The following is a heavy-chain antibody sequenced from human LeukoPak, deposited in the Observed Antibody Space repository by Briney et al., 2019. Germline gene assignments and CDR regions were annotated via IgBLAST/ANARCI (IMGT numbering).Heavy chain of an antibody. V-gene: IGHV3-21*01. CDR1: GFTFSSYS. J-gene: IGHJ4*02. CDR3: ARDDWMPGDYYDSSGHFDY. CDR2: ISSSSSYI. Sequence: GGSLRLSCAASGFTFSSYSMNWVRQAPGKGLEWVSSISSSSSYIYYADSVKGRFTISRDNAKNSLYLQMNSLRAEDTAVYYCARDDWMPGDYYDSSGHFDYWGQGTLVTVSS. D-gene: IGHD3-22*01.